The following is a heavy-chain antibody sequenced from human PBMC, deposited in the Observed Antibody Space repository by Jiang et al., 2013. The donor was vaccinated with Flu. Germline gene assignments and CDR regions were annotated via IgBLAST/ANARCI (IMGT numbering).Heavy chain of an antibody. V-gene: IGHV3-23*04. CDR3: AKASTVRDLLRYYYYYGMDV. CDR2: ISGSGGST. J-gene: IGHJ6*02. Sequence: VQLVESGGGLVQPGGSLRLSCAASGFTFSSYAMSWVRQAPGKGLEWVSAISGSGGSTYYADSVKGRFTISRDNSKNTLYLQMNSLRAEDTAVYYCAKASTVRDLLRYYYYYGMDVWGQGTTVTVSS. D-gene: IGHD3-10*01. CDR1: GFTFSSYA.